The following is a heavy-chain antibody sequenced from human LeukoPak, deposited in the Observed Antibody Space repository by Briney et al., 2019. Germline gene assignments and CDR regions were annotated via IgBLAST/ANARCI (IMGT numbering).Heavy chain of an antibody. CDR3: ARALLYCSGGSCTYYMDV. V-gene: IGHV1-69*04. D-gene: IGHD2-15*01. CDR2: IIPILGIA. Sequence: SVKVSCKASGGTFSSYAISWVRQAPGQGLEWMGRIIPILGIANYAQKFQGRVTITADKSTSTAYMELSSLRSEDTAVYCCARALLYCSGGSCTYYMDVWGKGTTVTVSS. J-gene: IGHJ6*03. CDR1: GGTFSSYA.